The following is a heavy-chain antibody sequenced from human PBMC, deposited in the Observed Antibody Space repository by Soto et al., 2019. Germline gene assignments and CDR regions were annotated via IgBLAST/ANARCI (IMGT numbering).Heavy chain of an antibody. D-gene: IGHD6-13*01. J-gene: IGHJ5*02. CDR2: IYYSGST. V-gene: IGHV4-61*01. CDR3: ARERRSSSWFDP. Sequence: SETLSLTCTVSGGSVSSGSYYWSWIRQPPGKGLEWIGYIYYSGSTNYNPSLKSRVTISVDTSKNQFSLKLSSVTAADTAVYYCARERRSSSWFDPWGQGTLVTVSS. CDR1: GGSVSSGSYY.